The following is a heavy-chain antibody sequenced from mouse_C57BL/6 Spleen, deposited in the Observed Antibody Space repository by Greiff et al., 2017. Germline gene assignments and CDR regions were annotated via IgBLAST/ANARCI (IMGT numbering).Heavy chain of an antibody. Sequence: QVQLQQPGAELVRPGTSVKLSCKASGYTFTSYWMHWVKQRPGQGLEWIGVIDPSDSYTNYNQKFKGKATLTVDTSSSTAYMQLSSLTSEDSAVYYCARCSPIYYYGSSLYYAMDYWGQGTSVTVSS. D-gene: IGHD1-1*01. J-gene: IGHJ4*01. CDR2: IDPSDSYT. V-gene: IGHV1-59*01. CDR3: ARCSPIYYYGSSLYYAMDY. CDR1: GYTFTSYW.